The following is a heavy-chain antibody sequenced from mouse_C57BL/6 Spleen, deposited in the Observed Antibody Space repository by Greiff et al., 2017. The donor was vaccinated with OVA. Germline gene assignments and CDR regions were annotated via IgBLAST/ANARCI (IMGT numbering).Heavy chain of an antibody. V-gene: IGHV1-5*01. Sequence: VQLQQSGTVLARPGASVKMSCKTSGYTFTSYWMHWVKQRPGQGLEWIGAIYPGNSDTSYNQKFKGKAKLTAVTSASTAYMELSSLTNEDSAVYYCTGEKDGYYVRAMDYWGQGTSVTVSS. CDR1: GYTFTSYW. CDR2: IYPGNSDT. J-gene: IGHJ4*01. CDR3: TGEKDGYYVRAMDY. D-gene: IGHD2-3*01.